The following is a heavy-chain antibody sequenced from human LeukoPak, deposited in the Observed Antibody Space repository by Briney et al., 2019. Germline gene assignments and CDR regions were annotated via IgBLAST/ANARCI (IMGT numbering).Heavy chain of an antibody. J-gene: IGHJ5*02. V-gene: IGHV3-23*01. Sequence: GGTLRLSCAASGFTFSRYGMSWVRQAPGKGLEWVSAISGSGGSTYYADSVKGRFTISRDNSKNTLYLQMNSLRAEDTAVYYCAKDSYSSSWYAANWFDPWGQGTLVTVSS. CDR1: GFTFSRYG. D-gene: IGHD6-13*01. CDR2: ISGSGGST. CDR3: AKDSYSSSWYAANWFDP.